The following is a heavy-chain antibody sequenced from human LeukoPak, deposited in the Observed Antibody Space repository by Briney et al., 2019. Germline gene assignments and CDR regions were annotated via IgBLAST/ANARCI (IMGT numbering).Heavy chain of an antibody. Sequence: SETLSLTCTVSGGSISSNYWSWIRQPPGKGLEWIGYIYYSGTTNYNASLKSRVTISVDTSKNQFSLKLNSVTAADTAVYYCARPRYLFEYAFDIWGQGTMVTVSS. CDR2: IYYSGTT. CDR3: ARPRYLFEYAFDI. J-gene: IGHJ3*02. CDR1: GGSISSNY. V-gene: IGHV4-59*08. D-gene: IGHD2-21*01.